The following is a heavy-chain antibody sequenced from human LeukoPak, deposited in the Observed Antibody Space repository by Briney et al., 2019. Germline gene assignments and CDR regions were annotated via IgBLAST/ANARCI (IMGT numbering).Heavy chain of an antibody. V-gene: IGHV3-48*01. CDR1: GFTFSSYS. CDR3: ARGSTGYCSSTSCEDY. Sequence: PGGSLRLSCAASGFTFSSYSMNWARQAPGKGLEWVSYISSSSSTIYYADSVKGRFTISRDNDKNSLYLQMNSLRAEDTAVYYCARGSTGYCSSTSCEDYWGQGTLVTVSS. J-gene: IGHJ4*02. CDR2: ISSSSSTI. D-gene: IGHD2-2*01.